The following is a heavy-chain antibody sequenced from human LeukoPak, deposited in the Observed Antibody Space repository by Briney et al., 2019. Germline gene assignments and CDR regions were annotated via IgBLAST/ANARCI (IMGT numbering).Heavy chain of an antibody. J-gene: IGHJ6*03. Sequence: KPGASVKVSCKASGYTFTNSGITWARQAPGQGLEWMGWISAYNGNTNYAQKIQGRVTMTTDTSTSTAYMELRGLRSDDAAVYYCASSSGGHFTIFGVVSRQEDYYMDVWGKGTTVTVSS. D-gene: IGHD3-3*01. CDR3: ASSSGGHFTIFGVVSRQEDYYMDV. V-gene: IGHV1-18*01. CDR1: GYTFTNSG. CDR2: ISAYNGNT.